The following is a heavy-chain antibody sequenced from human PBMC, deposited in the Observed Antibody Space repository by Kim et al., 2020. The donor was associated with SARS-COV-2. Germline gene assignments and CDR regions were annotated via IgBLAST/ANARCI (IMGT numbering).Heavy chain of an antibody. J-gene: IGHJ3*02. V-gene: IGHV3-7*02. CDR2: IKEDGSER. D-gene: IGHD3-22*01. CDR1: GFPFSEYW. CDR3: AKYYERSGYYSGAFDI. Sequence: GSLRLSCAASGFPFSEYWMSWVRQAPGKRLEWVASIKEDGSERGYVDSVKGRFTIFRDNAKNSLYLQMNSLRAEDTALYHCAKYYERSGYYSGAFDIWGQGTMVAVSP.